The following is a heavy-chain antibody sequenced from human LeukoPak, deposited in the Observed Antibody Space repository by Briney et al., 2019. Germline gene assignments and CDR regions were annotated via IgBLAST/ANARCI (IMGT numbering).Heavy chain of an antibody. CDR3: ARVVVAALDY. D-gene: IGHD2-15*01. CDR1: GFTVSSNY. CDR2: IYSGGST. Sequence: GSVRLSCAAYGFTVSSNYMSWVRQAPGKGLEWVSVIYSGGSTYYADSVKGRFTISRDNSKNTLYLQMNSLRAEDTAVYYCARVVVAALDYWGQGTLVTVSS. V-gene: IGHV3-53*01. J-gene: IGHJ4*02.